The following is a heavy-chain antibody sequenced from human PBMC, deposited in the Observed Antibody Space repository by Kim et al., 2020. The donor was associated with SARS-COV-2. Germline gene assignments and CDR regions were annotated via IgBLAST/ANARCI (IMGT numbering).Heavy chain of an antibody. Sequence: ASVKVSCKVSGYTLTELSMHWVRPAPGKGLEWMGGFDPEDGETIYAQKFQGRVTMTEDTSTDTAYMELSSLRSEDTAVYYCATGFVVVPAAIQSSYYYYYVMDVWGQGTTVTVSS. J-gene: IGHJ6*02. CDR3: ATGFVVVPAAIQSSYYYYYVMDV. CDR1: GYTLTELS. CDR2: FDPEDGET. D-gene: IGHD2-2*02. V-gene: IGHV1-24*01.